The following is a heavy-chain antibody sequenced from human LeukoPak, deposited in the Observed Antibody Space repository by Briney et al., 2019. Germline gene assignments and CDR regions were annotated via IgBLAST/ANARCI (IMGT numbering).Heavy chain of an antibody. Sequence: PSETLSLTCTVSGGSISSYYWSWIRQPPGKGLEWIGYIYYSGNTYYNPSLRGRVTISVDTSKNQFSLKLSSVTAADTAVYYCARFVTGDGAFDIWGQGTMVTVSS. J-gene: IGHJ3*02. CDR2: IYYSGNT. D-gene: IGHD7-27*01. V-gene: IGHV4-59*04. CDR1: GGSISSYY. CDR3: ARFVTGDGAFDI.